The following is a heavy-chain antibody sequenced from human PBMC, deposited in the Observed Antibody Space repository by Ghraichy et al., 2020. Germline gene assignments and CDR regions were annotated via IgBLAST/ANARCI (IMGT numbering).Heavy chain of an antibody. CDR1: GFTFSSYS. V-gene: IGHV3-48*02. Sequence: GESLNISCVGSGFTFSSYSMIWVRQSPGKGLEWVSSITSSSRNTFYADSVKGRFTISRDNAQNSLYLQMNSLRDEDTAVYYCARASTVVRFYYYAGMDVWGQGTTVTVSS. D-gene: IGHD4-23*01. CDR3: ARASTVVRFYYYAGMDV. CDR2: ITSSSRNT. J-gene: IGHJ6*02.